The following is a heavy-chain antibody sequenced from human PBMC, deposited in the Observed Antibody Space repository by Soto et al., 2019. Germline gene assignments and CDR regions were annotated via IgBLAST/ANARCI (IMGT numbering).Heavy chain of an antibody. V-gene: IGHV1-46*01. Sequence: ASVKVSCKASGYTFTSYYMHWVRQAPGQGLEWMGIINPSGGSTSYAQKFQGRVAMTRDTSTSTVYMELSSLRSEDTAVYYCARDKLTGITIFGVGPSWSVDYWGQGTLVTVSS. CDR2: INPSGGST. CDR1: GYTFTSYY. J-gene: IGHJ4*02. CDR3: ARDKLTGITIFGVGPSWSVDY. D-gene: IGHD3-3*01.